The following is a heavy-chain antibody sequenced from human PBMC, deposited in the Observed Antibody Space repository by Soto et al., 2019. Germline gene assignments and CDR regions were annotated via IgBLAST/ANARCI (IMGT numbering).Heavy chain of an antibody. Sequence: SETLSLTCTVSGGSISSSSYYWGWIRQPPGKGLEWIGSIYYSGSTYYNPSLKSRVTISVDTSKNQFSLKPSSVTAADTAVYYCARHRAYSSGWATAGYYGMDVWGQGTTVTVSS. V-gene: IGHV4-39*01. CDR1: GGSISSSSYY. CDR3: ARHRAYSSGWATAGYYGMDV. CDR2: IYYSGST. D-gene: IGHD6-19*01. J-gene: IGHJ6*02.